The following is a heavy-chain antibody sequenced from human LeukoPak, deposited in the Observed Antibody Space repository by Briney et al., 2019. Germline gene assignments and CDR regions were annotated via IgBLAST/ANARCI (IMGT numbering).Heavy chain of an antibody. CDR2: IGSDNKP. Sequence: PGGSLRLSCEASEFTFSAYAMTWVRQAPGKGLEWVSSIGSDNKPHYSESVKGRFAISRDNSKNTLFLQLHNLRVEDTALYYCAAGTAADFWGQGTLVTVSS. D-gene: IGHD6-13*01. CDR3: AAGTAADF. V-gene: IGHV3-23*05. J-gene: IGHJ4*02. CDR1: EFTFSAYA.